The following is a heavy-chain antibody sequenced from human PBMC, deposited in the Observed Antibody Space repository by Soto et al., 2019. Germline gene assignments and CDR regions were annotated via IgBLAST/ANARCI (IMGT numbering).Heavy chain of an antibody. CDR1: GFTFSSDG. V-gene: IGHV3-33*01. J-gene: IGHJ4*02. D-gene: IGHD6-19*01. CDR3: ARSVGSGWYGEKFDY. CDR2: IWYDGSNK. Sequence: GGSLSLSCAASGFTFSSDGMHWVRQARGKGLEWVAVIWYDGSNKYYADSVKGRFTISRDNSKNTLYLQMNSLRAEDTAVYYCARSVGSGWYGEKFDYWGQGTLVTVSS.